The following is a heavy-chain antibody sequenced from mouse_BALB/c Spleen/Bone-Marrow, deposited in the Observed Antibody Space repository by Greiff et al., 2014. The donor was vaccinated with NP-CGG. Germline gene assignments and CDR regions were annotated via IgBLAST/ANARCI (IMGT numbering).Heavy chain of an antibody. CDR1: GYTFTSYY. J-gene: IGHJ3*01. Sequence: LVESGAELVKPGASVKLSCKASGYTFTSYYMYWVKQRPGQGLEWIGGINPSNGGTNFNEKFKSKATLTVDKSSSTAYMQLSSLTSENSAVYYCTRGDDYDKEFAYWGQGTLVTVSA. V-gene: IGHV1S81*02. D-gene: IGHD2-4*01. CDR3: TRGDDYDKEFAY. CDR2: INPSNGGT.